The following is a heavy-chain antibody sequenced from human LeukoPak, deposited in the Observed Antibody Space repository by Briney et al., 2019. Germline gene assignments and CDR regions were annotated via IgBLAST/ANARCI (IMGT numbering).Heavy chain of an antibody. J-gene: IGHJ3*02. CDR2: IIPIFGTA. CDR3: ARAFSGWSLHDAFDI. V-gene: IGHV1-69*05. CDR1: GGTFSSYA. Sequence: SSVKVSCKASGGTFSSYAISWVRQAPGQGLEWMGRIIPIFGTANYAQKFQGRVTITTDESTSTAYMELSSLRSEDTAVYYCARAFSGWSLHDAFDIWGQGTMVTVSS. D-gene: IGHD6-19*01.